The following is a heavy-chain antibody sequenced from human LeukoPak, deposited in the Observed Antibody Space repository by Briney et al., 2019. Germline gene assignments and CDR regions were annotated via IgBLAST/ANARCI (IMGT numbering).Heavy chain of an antibody. Sequence: GASVKVSCKASGYTFTSYDINWVRQATGQGLEWMGWMNPNSGNTGYAQKFQGRVTMTRNTSISTAYMELSSLRSEDTAVYYCARKQWLVQRPLPYDSWGQGTLVTVSS. D-gene: IGHD3-22*01. V-gene: IGHV1-8*01. CDR1: GYTFTSYD. CDR3: ARKQWLVQRPLPYDS. J-gene: IGHJ5*01. CDR2: MNPNSGNT.